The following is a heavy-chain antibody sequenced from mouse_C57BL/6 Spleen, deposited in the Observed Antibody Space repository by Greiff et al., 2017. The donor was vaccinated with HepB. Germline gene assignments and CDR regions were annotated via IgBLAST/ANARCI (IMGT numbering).Heavy chain of an antibody. J-gene: IGHJ4*01. CDR2: LYPGDGDT. D-gene: IGHD1-2*01. Sequence: VQLQQSGPELVKPGASVKISCKASGYAFSSSWMNWVKQRPGKGLEWIGRLYPGDGDTNYNGKFKGKATLTADKSSSTAYMQLSSLTSEDSAVYVCAREATAYAMDYWGQGTSVTVSS. CDR3: AREATAYAMDY. CDR1: GYAFSSSW. V-gene: IGHV1-82*01.